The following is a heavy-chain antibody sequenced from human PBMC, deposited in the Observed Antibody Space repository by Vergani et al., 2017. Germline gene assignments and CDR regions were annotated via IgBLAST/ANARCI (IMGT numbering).Heavy chain of an antibody. D-gene: IGHD1-26*01. Sequence: QVHLVESGGGVVQPGRSLRLSCVVSGFTSSYYGMHWVRQAPGKGLEWVSALTGGGGSTYYADSFKGRFIISRDNSRDTLYLQMNSLRPEDTATYYCVKDAGSYENFFDSWGPGTLVIVSS. J-gene: IGHJ4*02. CDR3: VKDAGSYENFFDS. CDR2: LTGGGGST. CDR1: GFTSSYYG. V-gene: IGHV3-NL1*01.